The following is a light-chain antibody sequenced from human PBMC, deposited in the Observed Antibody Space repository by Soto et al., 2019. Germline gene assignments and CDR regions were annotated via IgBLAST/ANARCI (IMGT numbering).Light chain of an antibody. V-gene: IGKV3-11*01. J-gene: IGKJ4*01. CDR3: QQFSSYPLT. CDR1: QSVSGY. Sequence: EIVLTQSPATLSLSPVERATLSCRASQSVSGYLAWYQLKPGQAPRLLIYDASSRATGIPDRFSGGGSGTDFTLTISRLEPEDFAVYYCQQFSSYPLTFGGGTKVDIK. CDR2: DAS.